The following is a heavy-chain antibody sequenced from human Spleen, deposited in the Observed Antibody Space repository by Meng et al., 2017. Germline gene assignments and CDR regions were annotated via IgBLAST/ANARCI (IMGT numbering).Heavy chain of an antibody. CDR3: ARGPTTMAHDFDY. Sequence: GQLQQWGTGLLNPSETLSLPLAVYGGSFSGYYWSWTRQTPGKGLEWIGEINHSGSTNYNPSLKSRVTISVDTSKNQFSLKLSSVTAADSAVYYCARGPTTMAHDFDYWGQGTLVTVSS. V-gene: IGHV4-34*01. J-gene: IGHJ4*02. D-gene: IGHD4-11*01. CDR1: GGSFSGYY. CDR2: INHSGST.